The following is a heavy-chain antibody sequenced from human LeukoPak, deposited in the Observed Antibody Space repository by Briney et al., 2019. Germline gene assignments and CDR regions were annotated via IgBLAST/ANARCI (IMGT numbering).Heavy chain of an antibody. V-gene: IGHV1-46*01. CDR1: GYTFTNYY. CDR2: TDPIGGST. J-gene: IGHJ6*03. CDR3: ARLWFGVNYYLDV. Sequence: GASVKVPCKASGYTFTNYYIHWVRQAPGQGLEWMGLTDPIGGSTNYAQKFQGRVTMTRDTYTSTVYMELSSLRSEDSAVYYCARLWFGVNYYLDVWGKGTTVTVSS. D-gene: IGHD3-10*01.